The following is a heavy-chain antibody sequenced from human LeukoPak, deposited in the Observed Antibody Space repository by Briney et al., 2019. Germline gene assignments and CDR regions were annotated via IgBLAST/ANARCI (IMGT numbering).Heavy chain of an antibody. V-gene: IGHV4-59*08. D-gene: IGHD6-13*01. CDR1: GGSISSYY. J-gene: IGHJ4*02. CDR2: IYYSGNT. Sequence: SETLSLTCTVSGGSISSYYWSWIRQPPGKGLEWIGYIYYSGNTNYNPSLKNRVTISVDTSKNQFSLKLSSVTAADTAVYYCARQGTSAAALDWGQGTLVTVSS. CDR3: ARQGTSAAALD.